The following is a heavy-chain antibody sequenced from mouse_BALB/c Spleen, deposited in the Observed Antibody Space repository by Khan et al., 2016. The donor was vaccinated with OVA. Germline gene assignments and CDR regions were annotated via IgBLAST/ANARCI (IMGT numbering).Heavy chain of an antibody. V-gene: IGHV5-6*01. CDR1: GFTFSSYS. Sequence: EVQRVESGGDLVKPGGSLKLSCAASGFTFSSYSMSWVRQTPDKRLEWVASISSGGDYNYYPDRVKGRFTISRDNAKNTLFLQMTELKSEDTTKYYCANHVSGSFAYWGQGTLVTVSA. J-gene: IGHJ3*01. CDR3: ANHVSGSFAY. CDR2: ISSGGDYN. D-gene: IGHD4-1*01.